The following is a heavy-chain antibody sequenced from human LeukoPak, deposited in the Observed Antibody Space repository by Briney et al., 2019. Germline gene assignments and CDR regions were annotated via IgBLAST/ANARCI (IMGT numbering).Heavy chain of an antibody. J-gene: IGHJ4*02. CDR2: INPNSGGT. V-gene: IGHV1-2*02. CDR1: GYTFTGYY. Sequence: ASVKVSCKASGYTFTGYYMQWVRQAPGQGLEWMGWINPNSGGTNYAQKFQGRVTMTRDTSISTAYMELSRLRSDDTAVYYCARGHYVWGGYRLSYDYWGQGTLVTVSS. CDR3: ARGHYVWGGYRLSYDY. D-gene: IGHD3-16*02.